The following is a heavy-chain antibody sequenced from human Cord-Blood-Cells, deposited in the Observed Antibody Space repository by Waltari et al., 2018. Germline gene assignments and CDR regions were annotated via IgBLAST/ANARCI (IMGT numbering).Heavy chain of an antibody. CDR1: GGTFSSYA. V-gene: IGHV1-69*01. J-gene: IGHJ6*02. CDR3: ARIPPVSYYYYGMDV. CDR2: IIPIFGTA. Sequence: QVQLVQSGAEVKKPGSSVKVSCQASGGTFSSYAISWVRQAPGQGLEWMGGIIPIFGTATYAQKFQGRVTITADESTSTAYMELSSLRAEDTAVYYCARIPPVSYYYYGMDVWGQGTTVTVSS.